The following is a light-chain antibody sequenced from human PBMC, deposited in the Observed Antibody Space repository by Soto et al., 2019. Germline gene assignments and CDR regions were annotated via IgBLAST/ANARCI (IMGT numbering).Light chain of an antibody. CDR2: DAS. CDR1: QSVSSY. Sequence: IVLTQSPATLSLSPGERATLSCRASQSVSSYLAGYQQKPGQAPRLLIYDASNRATGIPARFSGSGSETDFTLTISSLEPEDFAVYYCQQRSNWPPITFGQGTRLEIK. J-gene: IGKJ5*01. CDR3: QQRSNWPPIT. V-gene: IGKV3-11*01.